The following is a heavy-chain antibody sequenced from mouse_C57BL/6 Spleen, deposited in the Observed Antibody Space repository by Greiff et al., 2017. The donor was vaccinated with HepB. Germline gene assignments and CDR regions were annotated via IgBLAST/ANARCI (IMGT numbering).Heavy chain of an antibody. CDR2: IYPGDGDT. CDR3: AREETIAGPYYFDY. V-gene: IGHV1-82*01. D-gene: IGHD2-12*01. CDR1: GYAFSSSW. J-gene: IGHJ2*01. Sequence: QVQLQQSGPELVKPGASVKISCKASGYAFSSSWMNWVKQRPGKGLEWIGRIYPGDGDTNYNGKFKGKATLTADKSSSTAYMQLSSLTSEDSAVYFSAREETIAGPYYFDYWGQGTTLTVSS.